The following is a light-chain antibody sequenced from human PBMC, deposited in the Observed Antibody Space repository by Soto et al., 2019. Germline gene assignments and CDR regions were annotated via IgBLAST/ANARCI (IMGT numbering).Light chain of an antibody. Sequence: EIVLTQSPGTLSLSPGERATVSCRASQTVTNDYLAWYQQKDGQAPRLLIYDASSRATGIPDRFSGSGSGPEYTLTISSLQSEDFAVYYCQQYNSWPLTFGGGTKVDIK. CDR2: DAS. V-gene: IGKV3-20*01. J-gene: IGKJ4*01. CDR1: QTVTNDY. CDR3: QQYNSWPLT.